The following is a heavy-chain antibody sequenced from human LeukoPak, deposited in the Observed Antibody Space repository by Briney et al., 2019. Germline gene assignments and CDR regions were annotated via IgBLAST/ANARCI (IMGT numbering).Heavy chain of an antibody. D-gene: IGHD2-15*01. Sequence: GGSLRLSCAASGFTFSSYSMNWVREAPGKGREWVSYISSSSSTIYYADSVKGRFTISRDNAKNSLYLQMNSLRAEDTAVYYCAREGGYCSGGSCYWDDYWGQGTLVTVSS. V-gene: IGHV3-48*01. J-gene: IGHJ4*02. CDR2: ISSSSSTI. CDR1: GFTFSSYS. CDR3: AREGGYCSGGSCYWDDY.